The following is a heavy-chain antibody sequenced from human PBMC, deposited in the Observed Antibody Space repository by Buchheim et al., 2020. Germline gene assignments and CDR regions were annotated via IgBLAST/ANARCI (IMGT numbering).Heavy chain of an antibody. J-gene: IGHJ5*02. CDR3: ARLRYDFWSGFFGGWFDP. CDR2: IYYSGST. V-gene: IGHV4-39*01. D-gene: IGHD3-3*01. Sequence: QLQLQESGPGLVKPSETLSLTCTVSGGSISSSSYYWGWIRQPPGKGLEWIGSIYYSGSTYYNPSLKSRVTISVDTSKNQFSLKLSSVTAADTAVYYCARLRYDFWSGFFGGWFDPWGQGTL. CDR1: GGSISSSSYY.